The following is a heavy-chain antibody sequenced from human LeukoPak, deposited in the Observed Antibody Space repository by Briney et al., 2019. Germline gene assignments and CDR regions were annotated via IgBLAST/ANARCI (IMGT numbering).Heavy chain of an antibody. Sequence: PGGSLRLSCAASGFTSGFTFDDYGMNSVRQVPGKGLEWVSGISGDGGRTGYADSVQGRFTISRDNSRNSLHLQMNSLRVEDTAFYYCVKDSNYDFWSGYYKGFDNWGQGTLVTVSS. D-gene: IGHD3-3*01. CDR1: GFTFDDYG. CDR2: ISGDGGRT. J-gene: IGHJ4*02. V-gene: IGHV3-20*04. CDR3: VKDSNYDFWSGYYKGFDN.